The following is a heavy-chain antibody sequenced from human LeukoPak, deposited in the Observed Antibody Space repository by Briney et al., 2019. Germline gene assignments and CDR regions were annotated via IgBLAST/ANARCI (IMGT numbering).Heavy chain of an antibody. Sequence: SVKVSCKASGGTFSSYAISWVRQAPGQGLEWMGGIIPIFGTANYAQKFQGRVTITADKSTSTAYMELSRLRSEDTAVYYCARDPNLGYCSSTSCYPPDWGQGTLVTVSS. CDR2: IIPIFGTA. J-gene: IGHJ4*02. D-gene: IGHD2-2*01. CDR3: ARDPNLGYCSSTSCYPPD. V-gene: IGHV1-69*06. CDR1: GGTFSSYA.